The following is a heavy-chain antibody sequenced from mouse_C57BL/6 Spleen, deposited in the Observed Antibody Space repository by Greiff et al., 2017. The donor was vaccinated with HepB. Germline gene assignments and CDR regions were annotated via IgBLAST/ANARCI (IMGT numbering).Heavy chain of an antibody. J-gene: IGHJ4*01. CDR2: IHPNSGST. D-gene: IGHD1-1*01. CDR1: GYTFTSYW. Sequence: QVQLQQSGAELVKPGASVKLSCKASGYTFTSYWMHWVKQRPGQGLEWIGMIHPNSGSTNYNEKFKSKATLTVDKSSSTAYMQLSSLTSEDSAVYYCARNGSDYYGSSYDAMDYWGQGTSVTVSS. V-gene: IGHV1-64*01. CDR3: ARNGSDYYGSSYDAMDY.